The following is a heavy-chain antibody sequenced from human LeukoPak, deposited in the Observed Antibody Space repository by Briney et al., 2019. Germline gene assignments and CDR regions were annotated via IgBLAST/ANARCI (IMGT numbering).Heavy chain of an antibody. CDR3: AKGYSGSYRSYFDY. Sequence: AGGSLRLSCAASGFTFTTYAMSWVRQGPGKGLEWVSTVGGNGGSTYYADSVKGRFTISRDNPKNTLYLQMNTLRAEDTALYYCAKGYSGSYRSYFDYWGQGSLVTVSS. CDR2: VGGNGGST. J-gene: IGHJ4*02. CDR1: GFTFTTYA. V-gene: IGHV3-23*01. D-gene: IGHD1-26*01.